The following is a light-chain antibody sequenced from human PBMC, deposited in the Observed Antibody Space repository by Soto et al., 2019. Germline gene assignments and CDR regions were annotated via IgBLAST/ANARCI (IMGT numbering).Light chain of an antibody. J-gene: IGKJ2*01. CDR2: GAS. CDR3: QQYNNWPPYT. Sequence: EVVMTQSPATLSASPGERVILSCRASQNIGSNLAWYQQRPGQAPRLLMYGASTRATETPARFSGSGSATDFTLTISSLQSEDFAVYYCQQYNNWPPYTFGQRTKLEIK. V-gene: IGKV3-15*01. CDR1: QNIGSN.